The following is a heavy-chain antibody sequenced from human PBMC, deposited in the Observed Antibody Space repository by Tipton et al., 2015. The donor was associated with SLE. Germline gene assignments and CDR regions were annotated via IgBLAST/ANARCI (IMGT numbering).Heavy chain of an antibody. J-gene: IGHJ2*01. CDR2: IYYSGST. V-gene: IGHV4-30-4*01. CDR1: GGSISSGDYY. Sequence: TLSLTCTVSGGSISSGDYYWSWIRQPPGKGLEWIGYIYYSGSTYYNPSLKSRVTISVDTSKNQFSLKLSSVTAADTAVYYCARADIVVVVASTEGWYFDLWGRGTLVTVSS. D-gene: IGHD2-15*01. CDR3: ARADIVVVVASTEGWYFDL.